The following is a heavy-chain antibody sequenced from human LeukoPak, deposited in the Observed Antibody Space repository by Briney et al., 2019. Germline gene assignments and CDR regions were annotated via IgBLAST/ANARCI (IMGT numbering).Heavy chain of an antibody. CDR1: GYSFTSYW. Sequence: GESLKISCKGSGYSFTSYWIGWVRQMPGKGLEWMGIIYPGDSDTRYSPSFQGQVTISADKSISTAYLQWSSLKASDTAMYYCARQLFGSGSYDAFDIWGQGTMVTVSS. V-gene: IGHV5-51*01. CDR2: IYPGDSDT. D-gene: IGHD1-26*01. CDR3: ARQLFGSGSYDAFDI. J-gene: IGHJ3*02.